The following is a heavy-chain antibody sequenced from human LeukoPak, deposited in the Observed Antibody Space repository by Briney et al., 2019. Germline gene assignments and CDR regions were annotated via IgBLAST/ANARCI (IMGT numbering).Heavy chain of an antibody. D-gene: IGHD6-13*01. CDR2: IIPIFGTA. V-gene: IGHV1-69*06. J-gene: IGHJ6*03. Sequence: ASVKVSCKASGGTFSSYAISWVRQAPGQGLEWMGGIIPIFGTANYAQKFQGRVTITADKSTSTAYMELSSLRSEDTAVYYCATGTSIAAAGTHMSYYYYYMDVWGKGTTVTISS. CDR3: ATGTSIAAAGTHMSYYYYYMDV. CDR1: GGTFSSYA.